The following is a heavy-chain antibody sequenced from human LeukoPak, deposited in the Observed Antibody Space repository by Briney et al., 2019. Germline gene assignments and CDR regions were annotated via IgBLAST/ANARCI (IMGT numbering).Heavy chain of an antibody. J-gene: IGHJ5*02. CDR1: GYSFTSYW. CDR2: IYPGDSDT. CDR3: ARRSGWYVGWFDP. V-gene: IGHV5-51*01. Sequence: GESLTLSCTGSGYSFTSYWIGWVRQMPGKGLEWKGIIYPGDSDTRYNPSFQGQVTISADKSISTAYLQWSSLKASDTSMYYCARRSGWYVGWFDPWGQGTLVTVSS. D-gene: IGHD6-19*01.